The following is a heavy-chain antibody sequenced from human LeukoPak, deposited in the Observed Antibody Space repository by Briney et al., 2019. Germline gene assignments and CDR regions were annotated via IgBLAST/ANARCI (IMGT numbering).Heavy chain of an antibody. Sequence: ASVKVSCKASGYSFTDYYIHWVRQAPGQRLEWMGRVNPNSGGTDYAQKFQDRVTMTRDASISTAYKELSSLRSDDAAIYYCTKGREWNFNSLDFWGQGTLVTVSS. CDR3: TKGREWNFNSLDF. V-gene: IGHV1-2*06. D-gene: IGHD1-7*01. J-gene: IGHJ4*02. CDR1: GYSFTDYY. CDR2: VNPNSGGT.